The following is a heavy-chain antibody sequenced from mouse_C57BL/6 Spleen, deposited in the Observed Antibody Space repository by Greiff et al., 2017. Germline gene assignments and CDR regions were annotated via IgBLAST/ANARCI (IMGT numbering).Heavy chain of an antibody. CDR1: GYTFTSYG. CDR3: ARKITTVVATVAYYFDY. V-gene: IGHV1-81*01. J-gene: IGHJ2*01. CDR2: IYPRSGNT. Sequence: QVQLKESGAELARPGASVQLSCKASGYTFTSYGISWVKQRTGQGLEWIGEIYPRSGNTYYNEKFKGKATLTADKSSSTEYMELRSLTSEDSAVYFCARKITTVVATVAYYFDYGGQGTTLTVSS. D-gene: IGHD1-1*01.